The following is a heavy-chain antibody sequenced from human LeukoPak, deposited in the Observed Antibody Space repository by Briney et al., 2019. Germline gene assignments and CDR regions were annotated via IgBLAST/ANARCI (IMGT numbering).Heavy chain of an antibody. D-gene: IGHD3-3*01. CDR1: GYXFITYG. J-gene: IGHJ4*02. Sequence: ASXTXXCKAXGYXFITYGISWVRQAPGQGREGMGWISAYNGNTKYAQKVQGRVTMTTDTSTSTAYVELRSLRSDDTAVYYCARSLWSGYGSFYFDYWGQGTLVTVSS. CDR3: ARSLWSGYGSFYFDY. V-gene: IGHV1-18*01. CDR2: ISAYNGNT.